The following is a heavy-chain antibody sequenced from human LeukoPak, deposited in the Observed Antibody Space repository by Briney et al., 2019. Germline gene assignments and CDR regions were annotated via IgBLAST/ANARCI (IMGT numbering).Heavy chain of an antibody. CDR3: ATPAAYFYDGGGYLSH. Sequence: GWSLRLSRVASGLAFSSYALSWVRQTAGKGLEWVSVSRGSDASTHYLDSVKGRFTISRDTSKNTLYLQMNSLRAEDTAVYYCATPAAYFYDGGGYLSHWGQGTLVTVSS. D-gene: IGHD3-22*01. J-gene: IGHJ4*02. V-gene: IGHV3-23*01. CDR1: GLAFSSYA. CDR2: SRGSDAST.